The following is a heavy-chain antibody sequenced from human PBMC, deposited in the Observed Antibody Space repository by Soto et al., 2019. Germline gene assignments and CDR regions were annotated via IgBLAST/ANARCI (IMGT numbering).Heavy chain of an antibody. V-gene: IGHV1-18*01. Sequence: GASVKVSCKASGFTFTSYGISWVRQSPGQGLEWMGWISAYNGNTNYAQKLQGRVTMTTDTSTSTAYMELRSLRSDDTAVYYCARGGYDFWSGYFPRYYYYYMDVWGKGTTVTVSS. CDR2: ISAYNGNT. CDR1: GFTFTSYG. J-gene: IGHJ6*03. CDR3: ARGGYDFWSGYFPRYYYYYMDV. D-gene: IGHD3-3*01.